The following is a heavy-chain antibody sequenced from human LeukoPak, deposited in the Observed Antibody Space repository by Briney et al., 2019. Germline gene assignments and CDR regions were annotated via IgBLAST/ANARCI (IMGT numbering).Heavy chain of an antibody. D-gene: IGHD6-13*01. Sequence: PSETLSLTCTVSGGSISSSSYYWSWIRQPPGKGLEWIGEINHSGSTNYNPSLKSRVTISVDTSKNQFSLKLSSVTAADTAVYYCVRGVAAAGRHYWGQGTLVTVSS. CDR1: GGSISSSSYY. CDR3: VRGVAAAGRHY. J-gene: IGHJ4*02. V-gene: IGHV4-39*07. CDR2: INHSGST.